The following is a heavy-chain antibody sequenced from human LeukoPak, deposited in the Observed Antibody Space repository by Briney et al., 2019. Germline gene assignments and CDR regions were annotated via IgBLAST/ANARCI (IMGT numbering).Heavy chain of an antibody. CDR2: INGGGSPI. D-gene: IGHD2-21*01. CDR3: VRDNPRCCGVIPANIDDY. Sequence: GGSLRLSCAASGFTFSRDSMNWVRQTPGKGLEWVSYINGGGSPIYYADSVRGRFTISRDNAKNSLYLQMNSLRAEDTAVYYCVRDNPRCCGVIPANIDDYWGQGTLVTVSS. V-gene: IGHV3-48*01. J-gene: IGHJ4*02. CDR1: GFTFSRDS.